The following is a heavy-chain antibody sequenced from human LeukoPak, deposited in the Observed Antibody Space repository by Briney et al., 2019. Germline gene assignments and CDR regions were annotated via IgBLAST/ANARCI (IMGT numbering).Heavy chain of an antibody. D-gene: IGHD6-13*01. CDR1: GGSISSGSYY. CDR3: ARDRSSSSWYSGASDY. CDR2: IYTSGST. V-gene: IGHV4-61*02. Sequence: SETLSLTCTVSGGSISSGSYYWSWIRQPAGKGLEWIGRIYTSGSTNYNPSLKSRVTMSVDTSKNQFSLKLSSVTAADTAVYYCARDRSSSSWYSGASDYWGQGTLVTVSS. J-gene: IGHJ4*02.